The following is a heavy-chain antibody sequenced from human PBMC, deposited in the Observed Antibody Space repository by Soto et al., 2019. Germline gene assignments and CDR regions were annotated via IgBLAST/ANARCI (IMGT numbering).Heavy chain of an antibody. CDR1: GGSFSSYY. Sequence: SETLSLTCTVSGGSFSSYYWSWIRQPPGKGLEWIGYIYYSGSTNYNPSLKSQVTMSVDTSKNQLSLKLSSVTAADTAVYYCAREDITRRDFDYWGQGTLVTVSS. CDR3: AREDITRRDFDY. CDR2: IYYSGST. V-gene: IGHV4-59*01. D-gene: IGHD2-15*01. J-gene: IGHJ4*02.